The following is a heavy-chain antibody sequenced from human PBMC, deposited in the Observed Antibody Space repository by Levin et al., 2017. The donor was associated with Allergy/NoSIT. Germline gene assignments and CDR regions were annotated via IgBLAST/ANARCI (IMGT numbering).Heavy chain of an antibody. J-gene: IGHJ5*02. CDR2: IKSKTDGGTT. D-gene: IGHD3-3*01. Sequence: GGSLRLSCAASGFTFSNAWMTWVRQAPGKGLEWVGRIKSKTDGGTTDYAAPVKGRFTFSRDDSKNTLYLQMNSLKTEDTAVYYCTTDSPITILGVGIGSPWGQGTLVTVSS. V-gene: IGHV3-15*01. CDR3: TTDSPITILGVGIGSP. CDR1: GFTFSNAW.